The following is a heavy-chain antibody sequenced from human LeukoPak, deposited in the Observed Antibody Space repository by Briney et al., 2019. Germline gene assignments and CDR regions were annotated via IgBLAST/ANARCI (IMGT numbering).Heavy chain of an antibody. V-gene: IGHV3-30*18. J-gene: IGHJ4*02. Sequence: PGGSLRLSCAASGFTFSSYGMHWVRQAPGKGLEWVAVISYDGSNKYYADSVKGRFTISRDNSKNTLYLQMNSLRAEDTAVYYCAKDPHTGYSFAYWGQGTLVTVSS. CDR3: AKDPHTGYSFAY. CDR1: GFTFSSYG. CDR2: ISYDGSNK. D-gene: IGHD5-18*01.